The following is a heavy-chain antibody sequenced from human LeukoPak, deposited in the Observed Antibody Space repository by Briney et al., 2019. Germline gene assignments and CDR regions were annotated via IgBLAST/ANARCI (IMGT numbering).Heavy chain of an antibody. V-gene: IGHV3-33*01. CDR3: ARAANRNYYDSSGYYGY. Sequence: GRSLRLSCAASGFTFSSYGMHRVRQAPGKGLEWVAVIWYDGSNKYYADSVKGRFTISRDNSKNTLYLQMNSLRAEDTAVYYCARAANRNYYDSSGYYGYWGQGTLVTVSS. J-gene: IGHJ4*02. D-gene: IGHD3-22*01. CDR2: IWYDGSNK. CDR1: GFTFSSYG.